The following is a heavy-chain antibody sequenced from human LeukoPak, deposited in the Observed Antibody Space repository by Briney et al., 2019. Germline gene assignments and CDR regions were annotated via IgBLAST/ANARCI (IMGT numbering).Heavy chain of an antibody. CDR1: GFTFSSYD. Sequence: GGSLRLSCAASGFTFSSYDMHWVRQATGKGLEWVSAIGTDGDTFYPGSVKGRFTFSRDNAENSLYLQMNSLRAEDTAVYYCARVTKIGGSYGYWGQGTLVTVSS. CDR3: ARVTKIGGSYGY. CDR2: IGTDGDT. J-gene: IGHJ4*02. D-gene: IGHD1-26*01. V-gene: IGHV3-13*01.